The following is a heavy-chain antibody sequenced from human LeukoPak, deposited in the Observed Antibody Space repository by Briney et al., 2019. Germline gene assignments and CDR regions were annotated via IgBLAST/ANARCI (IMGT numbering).Heavy chain of an antibody. CDR2: ISSSGSTI. CDR1: GFTFSDYY. CDR3: AREALREDYYYGMDV. D-gene: IGHD1-26*01. J-gene: IGHJ6*02. V-gene: IGHV3-11*01. Sequence: GGSLRLSCAASGFTFSDYYMSWLRQVPGKGLEWVSYISSSGSTIYYADSVKGRFTISRDNAKNSLYLQMNSLRAEDTAVYYCAREALREDYYYGMDVWGQGTTVTVSS.